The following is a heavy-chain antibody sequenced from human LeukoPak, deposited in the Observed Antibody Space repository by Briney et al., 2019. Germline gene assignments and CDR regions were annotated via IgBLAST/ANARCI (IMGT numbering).Heavy chain of an antibody. CDR1: GFDLSAYW. J-gene: IGHJ4*02. D-gene: IGHD5-24*01. V-gene: IGHV3-7*01. CDR2: IKHDGSEK. Sequence: PGGSLKLSCAASGFDLSAYWMSWVRQAPGKGLEWVANIKHDGSEKYYVDSVKGRFTISRDNAKNSLYLQMNSLKVEDTALYYCARGPMTIISLGGRGTLVTVSS. CDR3: ARGPMTIISL.